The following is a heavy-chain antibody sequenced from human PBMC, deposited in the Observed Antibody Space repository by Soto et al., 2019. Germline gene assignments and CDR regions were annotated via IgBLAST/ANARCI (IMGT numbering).Heavy chain of an antibody. D-gene: IGHD3-9*01. CDR2: IYYSGST. CDR1: GGSISGYY. V-gene: IGHV4-59*01. J-gene: IGHJ6*02. CDR3: ARDRLPFYDILTGYPYGMDV. Sequence: SLTCTVSGGSISGYYWSCLRQPPGKGLEWIGNIYYSGSTNYNPSLKSRVTISVDKSKNQFSLKLSSVTAADTAVYYCARDRLPFYDILTGYPYGMDVWGQGTTVTVSS.